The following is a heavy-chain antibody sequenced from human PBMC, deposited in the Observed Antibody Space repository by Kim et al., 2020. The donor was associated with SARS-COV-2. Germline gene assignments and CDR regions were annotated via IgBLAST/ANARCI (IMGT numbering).Heavy chain of an antibody. V-gene: IGHV3-33*01. Sequence: KYYAESAKGRFTISRDNTKDRLDLQVNSLRAEDTAVYYCARDPGSDPFDDWGQGTLVTVSS. CDR3: ARDPGSDPFDD. J-gene: IGHJ4*02. CDR2: K. D-gene: IGHD3-10*01.